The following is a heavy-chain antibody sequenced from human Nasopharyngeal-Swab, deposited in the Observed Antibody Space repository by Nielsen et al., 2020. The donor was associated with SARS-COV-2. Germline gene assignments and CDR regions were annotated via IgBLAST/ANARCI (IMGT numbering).Heavy chain of an antibody. D-gene: IGHD4-17*01. J-gene: IGHJ5*02. CDR3: ATGRVTTFFSWFDP. V-gene: IGHV1-24*01. CDR1: GYTLTELS. Sequence: ASVKVSCKVSGYTLTELSMHWVRQAPGKGLEWMGDFDPEDGETIYAQKFQGRVTMTEDTSTDTAYMELSSLRSEDTAVYYCATGRVTTFFSWFDPWGQGTLVTVSS. CDR2: FDPEDGET.